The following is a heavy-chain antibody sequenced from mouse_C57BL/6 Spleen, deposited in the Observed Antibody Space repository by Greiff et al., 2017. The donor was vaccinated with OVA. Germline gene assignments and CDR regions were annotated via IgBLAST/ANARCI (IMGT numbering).Heavy chain of an antibody. CDR1: GYTFTSYW. CDR3: ARGDYGSSYWYVDV. Sequence: QVQLQQPGAELVRPGSSVKLSCKASGYTFTSYWMHWVKQRPIQRLEWIGNIDPSDSETHYNQKFKDKATLTVDKSSSTAYMQLSSLTSEDSAVDYCARGDYGSSYWYVDVWGTGTTVTVSS. CDR2: IDPSDSET. D-gene: IGHD1-1*01. V-gene: IGHV1-52*01. J-gene: IGHJ1*03.